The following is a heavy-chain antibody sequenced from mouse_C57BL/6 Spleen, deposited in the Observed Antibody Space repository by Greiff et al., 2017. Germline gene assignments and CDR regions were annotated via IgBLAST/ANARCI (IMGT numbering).Heavy chain of an antibody. CDR3: ARSLYYYGHDY. Sequence: EVQLQQSGPELVKPGASVKISCKASGYTFTDYYMNWVKQSHGKSLEWIGDINPNNGGTSYNQKFKGKATLTVDKSSSTAYMELRSLTSEDSAVYYCARSLYYYGHDYWGQGTTLTVSS. V-gene: IGHV1-26*01. D-gene: IGHD1-1*01. CDR1: GYTFTDYY. CDR2: INPNNGGT. J-gene: IGHJ2*01.